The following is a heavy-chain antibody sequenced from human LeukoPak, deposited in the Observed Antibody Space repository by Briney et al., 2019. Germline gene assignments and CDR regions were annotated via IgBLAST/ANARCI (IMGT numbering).Heavy chain of an antibody. CDR3: ARSLPYGTTWYGRSDF. Sequence: GGSLRFSCAAAGFTFSSYSMNWVRQAPGKGLEWVANIRQDGDTKYYVDSVKGRFTISRDNAMNSLYLQMNSLRAEDTAIYYCARSLPYGTTWYGRSDFWGQGTLVTVSS. CDR2: IRQDGDTK. V-gene: IGHV3-7*03. J-gene: IGHJ4*02. D-gene: IGHD6-13*01. CDR1: GFTFSSYS.